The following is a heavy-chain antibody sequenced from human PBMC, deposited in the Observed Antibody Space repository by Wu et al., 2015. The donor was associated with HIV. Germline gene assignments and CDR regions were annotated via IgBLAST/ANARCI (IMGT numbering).Heavy chain of an antibody. Sequence: QVQLVQSGAEVKKPGSSVKVSCKASGGTFSSYAISWVRQAPGQGLEWMGGIIPIFGTANYAQKFQGRVTITTDESTSTAYMELSSLRSEDTAVYYCARDGGITMVRGVSGGNWFDPWGQGTLVTVSS. CDR1: GGTFSSYA. V-gene: IGHV1-69*05. D-gene: IGHD3-10*01. J-gene: IGHJ5*02. CDR2: IIPIFGTA. CDR3: ARDGGITMVRGVSGGNWFDP.